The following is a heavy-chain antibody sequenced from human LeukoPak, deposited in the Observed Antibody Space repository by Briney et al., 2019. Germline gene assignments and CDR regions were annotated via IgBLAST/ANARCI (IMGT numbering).Heavy chain of an antibody. D-gene: IGHD5-12*01. J-gene: IGHJ4*02. Sequence: PGGSLRLSCADSGFTFSSYWMNWVRQAPGEGLEWVANIKHDGSEKYYADFVKGRFTISRDNAKNSLYLQMDSLRAEDTAVYYCARDAGQSGYDLLDYWGQGTLVTVSS. CDR2: IKHDGSEK. V-gene: IGHV3-7*01. CDR3: ARDAGQSGYDLLDY. CDR1: GFTFSSYW.